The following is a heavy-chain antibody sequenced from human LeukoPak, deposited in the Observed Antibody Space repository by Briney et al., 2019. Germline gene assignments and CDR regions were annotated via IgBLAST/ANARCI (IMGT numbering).Heavy chain of an antibody. CDR3: AKGPSGVAAAGWGYYFDY. J-gene: IGHJ4*02. Sequence: PGGSLRLSCAASGFTFSSYGMHWVRQAPGKGLEWVTFMRNDGSNTYYADSVKGRFTISRDNSKNTLYLQMNSLRAEDTAVYYCAKGPSGVAAAGWGYYFDYWGQGTLVTVSS. D-gene: IGHD6-13*01. CDR1: GFTFSSYG. V-gene: IGHV3-30*02. CDR2: MRNDGSNT.